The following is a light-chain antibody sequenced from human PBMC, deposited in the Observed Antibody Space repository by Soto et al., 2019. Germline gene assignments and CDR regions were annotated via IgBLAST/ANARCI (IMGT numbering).Light chain of an antibody. Sequence: EIILTQSPDTLSLSPGERATLSCRASQTVSSNYLAWCQQRPGQAPRLLIYGASSRATGIPDRFSGSGSGTDFTLTISRLEPEDFSVYYCHQYGTAPLTFGPGTKVDIK. J-gene: IGKJ3*01. V-gene: IGKV3-20*01. CDR1: QTVSSNY. CDR2: GAS. CDR3: HQYGTAPLT.